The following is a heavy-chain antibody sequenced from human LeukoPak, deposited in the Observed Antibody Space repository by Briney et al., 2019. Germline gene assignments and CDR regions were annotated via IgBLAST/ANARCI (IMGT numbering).Heavy chain of an antibody. CDR2: IWYDGSNK. V-gene: IGHV3-33*06. CDR1: GFTFSNYD. J-gene: IGHJ4*02. Sequence: PGGSLRLSCAASGFTFSNYDMHWVRQAPGKGLEWVAVIWYDGSNKYYADSVKGRFTISRDNSKNTLYLQMNSLRAEDTAVYYCAKNYDYVWGSYRLGYYFDYWGQGTLVTVSS. D-gene: IGHD3-16*02. CDR3: AKNYDYVWGSYRLGYYFDY.